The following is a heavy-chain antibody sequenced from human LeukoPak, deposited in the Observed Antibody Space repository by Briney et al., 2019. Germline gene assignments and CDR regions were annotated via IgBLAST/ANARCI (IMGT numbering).Heavy chain of an antibody. J-gene: IGHJ5*02. Sequence: GASVKVSCKASGYTFTSYYLHWVRQAPGQGLEWIGIINPSGGSASYAQKFQARVTMTRDTSTSIVYLELSSLRSGDTAVYYCARATQSWFDPWGQGTLVTVSS. CDR3: ARATQSWFDP. V-gene: IGHV1-46*01. CDR1: GYTFTSYY. CDR2: INPSGGSA.